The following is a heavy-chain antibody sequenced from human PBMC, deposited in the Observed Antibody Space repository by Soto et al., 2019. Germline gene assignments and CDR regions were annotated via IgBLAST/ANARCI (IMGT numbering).Heavy chain of an antibody. CDR2: IGSRGDST. Sequence: EVQLLESGGGLVQPGGSLRLSCAASGFTFSSFAMRWVRQAPGKGLEWVSAIGSRGDSTYYADSVKGRFTISRDNSKNTLYLQMNSLRAEDTAVYYCAKDLIYGYNSGRPFDSWGQGTLVTVS. CDR1: GFTFSSFA. CDR3: AKDLIYGYNSGRPFDS. D-gene: IGHD6-19*01. J-gene: IGHJ4*02. V-gene: IGHV3-23*01.